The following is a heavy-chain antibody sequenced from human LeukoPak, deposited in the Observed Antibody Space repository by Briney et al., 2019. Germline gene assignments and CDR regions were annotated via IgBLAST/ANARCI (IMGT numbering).Heavy chain of an antibody. V-gene: IGHV4-59*12. CDR2: IFYSGST. J-gene: IGHJ4*02. CDR3: LYSYGLGPFY. CDR1: GGSISSYY. Sequence: SETLSLTCTVSGGSISSYYWSWIRQPPGKGLEWIGFIFYSGSTHYNPSLKSRVTISADTSKIQFSLELSSVTAADTAVYYCLYSYGLGPFYWGQGTLVTVSS. D-gene: IGHD5-18*01.